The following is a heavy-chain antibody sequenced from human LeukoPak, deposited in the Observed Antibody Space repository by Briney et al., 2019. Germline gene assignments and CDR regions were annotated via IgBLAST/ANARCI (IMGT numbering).Heavy chain of an antibody. J-gene: IGHJ6*02. Sequence: GGSLRLSCAASGFTFSSYWMSCVRQAPGKGLEGVANIKQDGSEKYYVDSVKGRFTISRDNAKNSLYLQMNSLRAEDTAVYYCARIPGGAYYYYGMDVWGQGTTVTVSS. V-gene: IGHV3-7*01. D-gene: IGHD1-14*01. CDR3: ARIPGGAYYYYGMDV. CDR2: IKQDGSEK. CDR1: GFTFSSYW.